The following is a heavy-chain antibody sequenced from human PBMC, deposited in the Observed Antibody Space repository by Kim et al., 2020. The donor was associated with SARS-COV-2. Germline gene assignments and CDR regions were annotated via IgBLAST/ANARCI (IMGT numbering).Heavy chain of an antibody. CDR3: TSKYYYDSSGYYYADW. D-gene: IGHD3-22*01. CDR2: IYQSGTT. V-gene: IGHV4-38-2*02. J-gene: IGHJ4*02. Sequence: SETLSLTCTVSGHPITSGYLWGWIRQSPGKGLEWLGSIYQSGTTYYNPSLKSRVTISIDTSKSQFSLRLNSVTAADTAVYYCTSKYYYDSSGYYYADWWGQGTLVTVSS. CDR1: GHPITSGYL.